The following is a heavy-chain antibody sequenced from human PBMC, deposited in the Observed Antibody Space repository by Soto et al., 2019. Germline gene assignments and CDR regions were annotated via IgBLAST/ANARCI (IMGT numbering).Heavy chain of an antibody. D-gene: IGHD1-26*01. CDR1: GYTFTSYA. J-gene: IGHJ4*02. CDR2: INAGNGNT. V-gene: IGHV1-3*01. CDR3: AAGHIVGAPPGSFDF. Sequence: ASVKVSCKASGYTFTSYAMHWVRQAPGQRLEWMGWINAGNGNTKYSQKFQGRVTITRDTSASTAYMELSSLRSEDTAVYYCAAGHIVGAPPGSFDFWGQGTLVTVSS.